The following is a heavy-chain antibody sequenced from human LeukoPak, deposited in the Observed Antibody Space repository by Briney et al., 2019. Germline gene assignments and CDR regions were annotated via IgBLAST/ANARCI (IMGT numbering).Heavy chain of an antibody. CDR2: FSSSSSYI. V-gene: IGHV3-21*01. CDR3: ARTQKRGQQLVPFDY. D-gene: IGHD6-13*01. CDR1: GFTFSAYT. Sequence: TGGSLRLSCVASGFTFSAYTMNWVRQAPGKGLEWVSSFSSSSSYIYYADSVKGRFTISRDNAKNSLYLQMNSLRAEDTAVYYCARTQKRGQQLVPFDYWGQGTLVTVSS. J-gene: IGHJ4*02.